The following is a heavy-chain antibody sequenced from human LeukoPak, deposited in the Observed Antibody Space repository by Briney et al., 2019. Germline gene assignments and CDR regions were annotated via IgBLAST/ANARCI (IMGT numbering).Heavy chain of an antibody. Sequence: GASVKVSCKASGGTFSSFAISWVRQAPGQGLHWMGRIVPVLGTTRCAQKFQGRVTITAAKSTSTAYMELSSLKSEDTAVYYCAREGSFDAFDIWGQGTMVSVSS. V-gene: IGHV1-69*04. CDR2: IVPVLGTT. J-gene: IGHJ3*02. CDR1: GGTFSSFA. CDR3: AREGSFDAFDI.